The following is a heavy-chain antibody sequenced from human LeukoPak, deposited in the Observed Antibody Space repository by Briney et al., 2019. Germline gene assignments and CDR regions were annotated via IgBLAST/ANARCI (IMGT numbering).Heavy chain of an antibody. J-gene: IGHJ4*02. CDR1: GFTFRSYS. Sequence: PGGSLRLSCAASGFTFRSYSMHWVRQAPVRGLESVAVISPDGTNIYYAGSVKGRFTISRDNSENTLYLQMNSLRAEDTAVYYCASGDYSSGWYLDYWGQGTLVTVSS. CDR3: ASGDYSSGWYLDY. D-gene: IGHD6-19*01. CDR2: ISPDGTNI. V-gene: IGHV3-30-3*01.